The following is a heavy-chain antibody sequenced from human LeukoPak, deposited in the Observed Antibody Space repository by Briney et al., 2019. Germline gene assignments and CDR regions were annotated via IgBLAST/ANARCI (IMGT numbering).Heavy chain of an antibody. CDR3: ARGSSFRSTDT. D-gene: IGHD3-10*01. CDR2: IYASGST. V-gene: IGHV4-4*07. Sequence: PSETLSLTCTVSGGSISDYYWSWIRQPAGKGLEWIGRIYASGSTNYSPSLKGRVTMSVDTSKNQFSLRLTSLTAADTAVYYCARGSSFRSTDTWGQGTLVTVSS. CDR1: GGSISDYY. J-gene: IGHJ5*02.